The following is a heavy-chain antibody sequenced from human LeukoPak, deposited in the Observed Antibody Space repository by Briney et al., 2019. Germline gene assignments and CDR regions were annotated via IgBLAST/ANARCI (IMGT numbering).Heavy chain of an antibody. CDR3: AKGGYGEAASLGY. J-gene: IGHJ4*02. V-gene: IGHV3-9*01. Sequence: PGGSLRLSCAASGFTFDDYAMHWVRQAPGKGLEWVSGISWNSGSIGYADSVKGRFTISRDNAKNSLYLQMNSLRAEDTALYYCAKGGYGEAASLGYWGQGTLVTVSS. CDR2: ISWNSGSI. D-gene: IGHD4-17*01. CDR1: GFTFDDYA.